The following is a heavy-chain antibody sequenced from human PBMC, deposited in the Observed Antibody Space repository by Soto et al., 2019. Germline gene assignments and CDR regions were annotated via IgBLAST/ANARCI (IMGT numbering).Heavy chain of an antibody. J-gene: IGHJ4*02. CDR1: GGSINNYY. Sequence: PSETLSLTCPVSGGSINNYYWSWILQPPGKGLEWLGYVYYSGSTKYNPSLESRVTISVDTSKNQFSLKLISVTAADTAVYYCARVIRRSWYFDFWGQGTQVTVSS. CDR3: ARVIRRSWYFDF. CDR2: VYYSGST. V-gene: IGHV4-59*01. D-gene: IGHD6-13*01.